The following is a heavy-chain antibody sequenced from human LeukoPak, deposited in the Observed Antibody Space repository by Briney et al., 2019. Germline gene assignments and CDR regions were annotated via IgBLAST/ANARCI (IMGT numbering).Heavy chain of an antibody. V-gene: IGHV3-23*01. CDR1: GFTFSNYA. CDR3: AKSVSGXXXDY. Sequence: GGSLRPSCAASGFTFSNYAMTWVRQAPGKGLEWVSTINTIGDTTYYADSVRGRFTISRVNSKNTLYLQMNSLRAGDTAIYYCAKSVSGXXXDYWGQGXXVTXSS. J-gene: IGHJ4*02. CDR2: INTIGDTT.